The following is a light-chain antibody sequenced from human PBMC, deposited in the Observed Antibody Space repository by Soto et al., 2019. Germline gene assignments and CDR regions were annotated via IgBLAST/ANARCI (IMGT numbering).Light chain of an antibody. Sequence: QPVLTQSSSASASLGSSVKLTCTLSSGHSSYIIAWHQQQPGKAPRYLMKLEGSGSYNKGSGVPDRFSGSSSGADRYLTISKLQFEDEADYYCETWDSNLHWVFGGGTKLTVL. CDR2: LEGSGSY. CDR3: ETWDSNLHWV. V-gene: IGLV4-60*02. J-gene: IGLJ3*02. CDR1: SGHSSYI.